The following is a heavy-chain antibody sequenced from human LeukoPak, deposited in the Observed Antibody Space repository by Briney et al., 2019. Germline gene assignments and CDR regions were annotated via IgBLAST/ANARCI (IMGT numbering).Heavy chain of an antibody. D-gene: IGHD3-10*01. J-gene: IGHJ4*02. CDR3: ARAVGYGSGTYRQYYFDY. CDR1: GYTFTGYY. CDR2: INPNSGGT. Sequence: ASVKVSCKASGYTFTGYYIHWVRQAPGQGLEWMGWINPNSGGTNYAQNFQGRVTMPRDTSISTAYMELSRLRSDDTAVYYRARAVGYGSGTYRQYYFDYWGQGTLVTVSS. V-gene: IGHV1-2*02.